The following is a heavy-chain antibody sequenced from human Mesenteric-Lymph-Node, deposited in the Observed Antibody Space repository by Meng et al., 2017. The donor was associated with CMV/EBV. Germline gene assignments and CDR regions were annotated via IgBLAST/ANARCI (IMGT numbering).Heavy chain of an antibody. V-gene: IGHV4-34*01. CDR2: INHSGST. CDR1: GGSFSGYY. D-gene: IGHD2-2*01. J-gene: IGHJ4*02. Sequence: SETLSLTCAVYGGSFSGYYWSWTRQLPGKGLEWIGEINHSGSTNYNPSLKSRVTISVDTSKNQFSLKLSSVTAADTAVYYCTRGYSTSCVNLDYWGQGTLVTVS. CDR3: TRGYSTSCVNLDY.